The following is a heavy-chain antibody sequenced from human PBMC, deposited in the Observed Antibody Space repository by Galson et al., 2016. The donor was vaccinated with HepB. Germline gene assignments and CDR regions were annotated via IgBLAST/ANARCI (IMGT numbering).Heavy chain of an antibody. J-gene: IGHJ6*02. CDR3: ARTHYDCSNNNCYLPDYYYYGMDV. Sequence: SVKVSCKASGGTFSSYAISWVRQAPGQGLEWMGGIIPIFGTTNYAQKFQGRVTITADKPTSTAYMELTSLRSEDTAVYYCARTHYDCSNNNCYLPDYYYYGMDVWGQGTTVTVSS. CDR2: IIPIFGTT. V-gene: IGHV1-69*06. D-gene: IGHD2-2*01. CDR1: GGTFSSYA.